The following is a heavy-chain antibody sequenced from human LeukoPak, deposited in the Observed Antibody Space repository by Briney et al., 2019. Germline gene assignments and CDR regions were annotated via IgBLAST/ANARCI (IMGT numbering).Heavy chain of an antibody. Sequence: ASEKVSCKDSGYDFINYAITWVRQAPGQGLEWMGWISPFNGQTNYAQNLQGRVTMTIDRTTSTASMELRGLRPDDTGVYYCARTWDYSPRGRFVDWGQGTRVTVSS. D-gene: IGHD4-11*01. CDR1: GYDFINYA. V-gene: IGHV1-18*01. CDR2: ISPFNGQT. CDR3: ARTWDYSPRGRFVD. J-gene: IGHJ4*02.